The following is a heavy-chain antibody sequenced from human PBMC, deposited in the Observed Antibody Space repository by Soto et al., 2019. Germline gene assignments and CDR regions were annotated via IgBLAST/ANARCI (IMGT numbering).Heavy chain of an antibody. J-gene: IGHJ6*02. CDR1: GASISPYY. D-gene: IGHD7-27*01. CDR3: ARDRGDRKDYYYGVDV. CDR2: IYYSGST. Sequence: PSETLSLTCSVSGASISPYYWSWIRQPPGKGLEWIGYIYYSGSTNYNPSLKSRVTISLDTSKNQFSLKLSSVTAADTAMYYCARDRGDRKDYYYGVDVWGQGTTVTVSS. V-gene: IGHV4-59*01.